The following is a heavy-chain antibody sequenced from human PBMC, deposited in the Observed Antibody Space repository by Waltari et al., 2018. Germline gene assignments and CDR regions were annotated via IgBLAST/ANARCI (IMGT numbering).Heavy chain of an antibody. V-gene: IGHV3-48*04. D-gene: IGHD2-21*01. Sequence: EVQLVESGGGLVQPGGSLRLSCAASGLTFSSYSMNWVRQAPGKGLEWVSYISSSSSTIYYADSVKGRFTISRDNAKNSLYLQMNSLRAEDTAVYYCTVVIAMDDAFDIWGQGTMVTVSS. CDR2: ISSSSSTI. CDR1: GLTFSSYS. CDR3: TVVIAMDDAFDI. J-gene: IGHJ3*02.